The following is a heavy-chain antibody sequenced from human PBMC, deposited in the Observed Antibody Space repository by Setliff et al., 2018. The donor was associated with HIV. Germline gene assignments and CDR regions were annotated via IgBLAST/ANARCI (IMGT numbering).Heavy chain of an antibody. CDR2: VFDSGST. Sequence: PSETLSLTCTVSGASMRSQYWNWIRQSPGKGLEWIGFVFDSGSTNYNPSLKSRVTMSLDTSKNQFSLKLSSVTAADTAVYYCARGEGWLQFGYWGQGTLVTVSS. D-gene: IGHD5-12*01. V-gene: IGHV4-59*08. J-gene: IGHJ4*02. CDR3: ARGEGWLQFGY. CDR1: GASMRSQY.